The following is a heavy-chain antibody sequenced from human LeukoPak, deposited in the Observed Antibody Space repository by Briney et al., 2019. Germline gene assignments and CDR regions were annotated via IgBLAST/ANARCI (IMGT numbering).Heavy chain of an antibody. Sequence: GGSLRLSCAASGFTFSSYAMSWVRQAPGKGLEWVSATSGSGGSTYYEDSVKGRFTISRDNSKNTLYLQMNSLRAEDTAVYYCAKDISGWYGSFAFDIWGQGTMVTVSS. CDR3: AKDISGWYGSFAFDI. CDR2: TSGSGGST. V-gene: IGHV3-23*01. J-gene: IGHJ3*02. D-gene: IGHD6-19*01. CDR1: GFTFSSYA.